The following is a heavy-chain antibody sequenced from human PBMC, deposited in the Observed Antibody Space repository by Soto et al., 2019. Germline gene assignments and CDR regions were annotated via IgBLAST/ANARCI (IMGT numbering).Heavy chain of an antibody. CDR2: ISGSVGST. CDR3: ARGRDYYDSSGTGPFDY. J-gene: IGHJ4*02. D-gene: IGHD3-22*01. CDR1: GFTFSSYA. V-gene: IGHV3-23*01. Sequence: PGGSLRLSCAASGFTFSSYAMSWVRQAPGKGLEWVSAISGSVGSTYYADSVKGRFTISRDNSKNKLYLQMNSLRAEDTVVYYCARGRDYYDSSGTGPFDYWGQGTLVTVSS.